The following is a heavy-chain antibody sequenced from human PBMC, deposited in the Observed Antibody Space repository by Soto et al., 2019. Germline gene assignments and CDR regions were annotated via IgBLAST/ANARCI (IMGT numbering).Heavy chain of an antibody. CDR1: GFTVSSNY. J-gene: IGHJ6*02. CDR3: TLVSQVNYFYFYGVNV. D-gene: IGHD3-10*01. Sequence: PGGSLRLSCAASGFTVSSNYMSWVRQAPGKGLEWVGRSRDKAQSYSTEYAAAVKGRFTISRDESKNSFYLQMNSLKSEDTAVYYCTLVSQVNYFYFYGVNVWGQGTTVTVSS. CDR2: SRDKAQSYST. V-gene: IGHV3-72*01.